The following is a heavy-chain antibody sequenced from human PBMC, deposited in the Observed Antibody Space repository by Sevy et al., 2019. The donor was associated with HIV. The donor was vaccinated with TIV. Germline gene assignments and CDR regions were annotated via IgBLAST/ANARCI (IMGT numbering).Heavy chain of an antibody. D-gene: IGHD6-13*01. V-gene: IGHV3-53*01. CDR1: GFTVTSNY. CDR2: FYNGDST. Sequence: GGSLRLSCAATGFTVTSNYMSWVRQGPGKGLEWVSGFYNGDSTQYEESVKGRFTISRDKSNNTLYLQMDSLRAEDTAVYYCAREAGSSSFDYWGQGTLVTVSS. CDR3: AREAGSSSFDY. J-gene: IGHJ4*02.